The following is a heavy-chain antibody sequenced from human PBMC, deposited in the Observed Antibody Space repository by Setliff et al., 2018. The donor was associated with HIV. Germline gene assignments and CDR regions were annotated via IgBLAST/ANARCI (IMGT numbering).Heavy chain of an antibody. CDR2: INPSGDTT. J-gene: IGHJ6*03. CDR3: ARDLHTFMINSYHYYTDV. Sequence: ASVKVSCKVSQYSFTNYYIHWVRQAPGQGLEWMGIINPSGDTTIYAQKFQGKVTMTRDTSTSTVYMELSSLRSEDTAVYYCARDLHTFMINSYHYYTDVWGKGTTVTVSS. CDR1: QYSFTNYY. V-gene: IGHV1-46*01. D-gene: IGHD3-16*01.